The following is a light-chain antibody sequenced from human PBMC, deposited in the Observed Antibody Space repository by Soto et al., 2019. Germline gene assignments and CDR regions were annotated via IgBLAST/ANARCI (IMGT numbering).Light chain of an antibody. J-gene: IGLJ2*01. Sequence: QSALTQPASVSGSPGQSITISCTGTSSDVGGYNYVSWYQQHPGKAPKLMIYDVSNRPSGVSNRFSGSKSGNTASLTISGLQAEDEADYYCSSYTSSSTRLFGGGTKVT. CDR1: SSDVGGYNY. CDR2: DVS. CDR3: SSYTSSSTRL. V-gene: IGLV2-14*01.